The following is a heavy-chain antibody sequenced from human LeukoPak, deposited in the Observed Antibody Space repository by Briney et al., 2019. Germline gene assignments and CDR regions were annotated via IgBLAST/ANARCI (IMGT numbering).Heavy chain of an antibody. D-gene: IGHD5-12*01. J-gene: IGHJ3*02. Sequence: PSETLSLTCTVSGGSMSSDYWSWIRQPPGKGLEWIGYIYNSGSTNYNPSLKSRVTISVDTSKNQFSLKLSSVTAAGTAVYYCAREVEIADDAFDIWGQGTMVTVSS. CDR2: IYNSGST. CDR3: AREVEIADDAFDI. V-gene: IGHV4-59*01. CDR1: GGSMSSDY.